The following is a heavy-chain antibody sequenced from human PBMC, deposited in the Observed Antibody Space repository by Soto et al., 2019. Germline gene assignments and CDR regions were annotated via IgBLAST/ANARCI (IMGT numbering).Heavy chain of an antibody. CDR2: IHHSGTT. V-gene: IGHV4-39*01. CDR3: ATIFWSGPSRGPYYYGRDV. D-gene: IGHD3-3*01. CDR1: GGSISSSSYY. J-gene: IGHJ6*02. Sequence: QLQLQESGPGLVKPSETLSLTCTVSGGSISSSSYYWGWIRQPPGKGLEWIGSIHHSGTTYYNPSLQSRITMSVDTSKNQFSLRLRSVTAADTAVYYCATIFWSGPSRGPYYYGRDVWGRGTTVTVSS.